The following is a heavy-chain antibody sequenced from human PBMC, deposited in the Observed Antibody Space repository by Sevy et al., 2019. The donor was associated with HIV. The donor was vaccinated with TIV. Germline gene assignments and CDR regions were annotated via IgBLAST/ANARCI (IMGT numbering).Heavy chain of an antibody. CDR1: GYTLTQLS. Sequence: ASVKVSCKVSGYTLTQLSMHWVRQVPGKGLEWMGSFDPEDDETIYAQKFQGRVTMTEDTSTDTAYMELRSLRSEDTDVYYCATTKDYYENSGDPFDYWGQGTLVTVSS. CDR3: ATTKDYYENSGDPFDY. V-gene: IGHV1-24*01. D-gene: IGHD3-22*01. J-gene: IGHJ4*02. CDR2: FDPEDDET.